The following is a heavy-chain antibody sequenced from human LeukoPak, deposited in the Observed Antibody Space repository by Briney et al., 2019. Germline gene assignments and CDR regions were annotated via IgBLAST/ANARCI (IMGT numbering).Heavy chain of an antibody. CDR1: GGSISSGGYY. V-gene: IGHV4-31*03. D-gene: IGHD5-12*01. J-gene: IGHJ4*02. CDR3: ARGRGYSGYDYGVDY. Sequence: SQTLSLTCTVSGGSISSGGYYWSWIRQHPGKGLEWIGYIYYSGSTYYNPSLKSRVTISVDTSKNQFSLKLSSVTAADTAVYYCARGRGYSGYDYGVDYWGQGTLVTVSS. CDR2: IYYSGST.